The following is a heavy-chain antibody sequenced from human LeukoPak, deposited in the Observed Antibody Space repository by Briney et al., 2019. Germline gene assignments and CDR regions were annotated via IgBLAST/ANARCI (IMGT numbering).Heavy chain of an antibody. CDR2: IYYSGST. CDR1: GGSISSYY. CDR3: ARERAMDMYNWVDP. D-gene: IGHD5-18*01. J-gene: IGHJ5*02. Sequence: SETLSLTCTVSGGSISSYYWSWIRQPPGKGLEWIGDIYYSGSTNYNPSLKSRVTISVDPYKNQFPLKLSSVTAADTAVYYCARERAMDMYNWVDPWGQGTLVTVSS. V-gene: IGHV4-59*01.